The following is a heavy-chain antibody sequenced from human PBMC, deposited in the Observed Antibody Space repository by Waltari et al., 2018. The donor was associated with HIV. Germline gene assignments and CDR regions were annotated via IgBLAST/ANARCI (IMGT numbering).Heavy chain of an antibody. CDR2: INRDGITI. CDR3: ARGQYYSMDV. J-gene: IGHJ6*02. CDR1: GFTFSSYW. V-gene: IGHV3-74*01. Sequence: EVQLVESGGGLVQPGGSLRLSCSASGFTFSSYWMHWVRQAPGKGLVWVSGINRDGITIRYADSVKGRFIISRDNAKNTLYLQMNSLRAEDTALYYCARGQYYSMDVWGQGTTVTVSS. D-gene: IGHD3-10*01.